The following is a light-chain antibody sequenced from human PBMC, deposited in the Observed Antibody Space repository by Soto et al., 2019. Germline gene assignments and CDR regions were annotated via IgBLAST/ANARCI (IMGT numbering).Light chain of an antibody. CDR2: AAS. CDR3: QQSYSTPPGLT. Sequence: DIQMTQSPSSLSASVGDRVTITCRASQSISSYLNWYQQKPGKAPKLLIYAASSLQSGVPSRFSGSGSGTDFTLTISSLQPEDFATYYWQQSYSTPPGLTFGGGTKVEIK. J-gene: IGKJ4*01. V-gene: IGKV1-39*01. CDR1: QSISSY.